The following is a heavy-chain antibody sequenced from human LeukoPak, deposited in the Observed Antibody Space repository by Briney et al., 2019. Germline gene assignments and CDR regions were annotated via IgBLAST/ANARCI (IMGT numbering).Heavy chain of an antibody. CDR1: RYTFTGYY. Sequence: ASVKVSCKASRYTFTGYYMHWVRQAPGQGLEWMGWISAYNGNTNYAQKLQGRVTMTTDTSTSTAYMELRSLRSDDTAVYYCARDKLSLGYCSGGSCPRPYNWFDPWGQGTLVTVSS. J-gene: IGHJ5*02. D-gene: IGHD2-15*01. CDR3: ARDKLSLGYCSGGSCPRPYNWFDP. V-gene: IGHV1-18*04. CDR2: ISAYNGNT.